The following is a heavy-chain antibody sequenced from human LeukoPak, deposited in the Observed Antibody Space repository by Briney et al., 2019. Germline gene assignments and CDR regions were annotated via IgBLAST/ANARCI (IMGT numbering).Heavy chain of an antibody. D-gene: IGHD1-26*01. V-gene: IGHV4-61*02. CDR1: GGSINSGHYY. CDR3: ARCSGSYCLFDY. J-gene: IGHJ4*02. CDR2: IYTSGST. Sequence: PSQTLSLTCTVSGGSINSGHYYWSWIRQPAGKGLEWIGRIYTSGSTNYNPSLKSRVTISVDTSKNQFSLKLSSVTAADTAVYYCARCSGSYCLFDYWGQGTLVTVSS.